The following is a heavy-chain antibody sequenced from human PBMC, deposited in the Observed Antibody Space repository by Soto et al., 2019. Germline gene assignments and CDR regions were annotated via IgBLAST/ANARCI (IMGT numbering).Heavy chain of an antibody. J-gene: IGHJ6*02. D-gene: IGHD1-1*01. CDR1: GGSISSYY. V-gene: IGHV4-59*01. CDR2: IYYSGST. CDR3: ARGKGMEENYFYYGLDI. Sequence: PSGTMSLTRTVSGGSISSYYWSWIRQPPGKGLEWIGYIYYSGSTNYNPSLKSRVTISVDTSKNQFSLKLSSVTAADTAVYYCARGKGMEENYFYYGLDIWGQGTTVTVSS.